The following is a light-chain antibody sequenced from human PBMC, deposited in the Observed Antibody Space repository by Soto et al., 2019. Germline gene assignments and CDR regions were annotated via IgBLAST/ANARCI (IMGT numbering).Light chain of an antibody. CDR1: QSVSSGY. V-gene: IGKV3-20*01. CDR2: GAS. Sequence: EIVLTQSPGTLSLSRGERATLSCRASQSVSSGYLAWYQQKPGQAPRLLIYGASSRATGIPDRFSGSGSGTDFTLTISRLEPEAFAVYYCQQYGSSPLAFGQGTRLEIK. CDR3: QQYGSSPLA. J-gene: IGKJ5*01.